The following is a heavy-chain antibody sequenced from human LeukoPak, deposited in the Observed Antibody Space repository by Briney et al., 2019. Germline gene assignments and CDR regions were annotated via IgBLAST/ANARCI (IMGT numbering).Heavy chain of an antibody. CDR3: VKDLSYDILTGYPGD. CDR2: VYSGGTT. Sequence: GGSLRLSCAASGFTVSTNYMSWVRQAPGKGLEWVSLVYSGGTTYHADSVKGRFTISRDDSKNTVYLQMNSLRAEDTAVYYCVKDLSYDILTGYPGDWGQGILVTVSS. CDR1: GFTVSTNY. V-gene: IGHV3-66*01. J-gene: IGHJ4*02. D-gene: IGHD3-9*01.